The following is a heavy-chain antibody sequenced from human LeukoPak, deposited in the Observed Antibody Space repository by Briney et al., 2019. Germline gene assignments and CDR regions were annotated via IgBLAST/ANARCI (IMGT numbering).Heavy chain of an antibody. CDR2: IHPGDSDT. Sequence: GESLKISCKGSGYRFTSYWIGWVRQMPGKGLEWMGIIHPGDSDTRYSPSFQGQVTISADKSISTAYLQWSSLKASDTAIYYCARAGTYYYYHMDVWGKGTTVTVFS. V-gene: IGHV5-51*01. J-gene: IGHJ6*03. CDR1: GYRFTSYW. CDR3: ARAGTYYYYHMDV. D-gene: IGHD6-19*01.